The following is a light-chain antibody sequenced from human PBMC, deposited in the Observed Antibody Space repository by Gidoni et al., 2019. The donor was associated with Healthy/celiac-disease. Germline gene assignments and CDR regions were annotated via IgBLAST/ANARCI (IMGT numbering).Light chain of an antibody. CDR2: AAS. CDR1: QSISSY. J-gene: IGKJ4*01. CDR3: QQSYSTPLN. V-gene: IGKV1-39*01. Sequence: DIQMTQSPSSLSASVGDRVTITCRASQSISSYLNWYQQKPGKAPKLLIYAASSLQSGVPSRFSGSGSGTDFTLTISSLQPEDFATYYCQQSYSTPLNFGGXTNVEIK.